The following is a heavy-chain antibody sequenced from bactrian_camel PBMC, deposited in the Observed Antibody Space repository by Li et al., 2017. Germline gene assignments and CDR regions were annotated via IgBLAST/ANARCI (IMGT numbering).Heavy chain of an antibody. CDR2: SPNGLMP. Sequence: HVQLVESGGDTVQAGGSLRLSCAASGYSQPIFYMGWFRQVSGKGREWVAISPNGLMPYYTDSVKGRFTVSRDKAKNTAYLEMNSLKAEDTAMYYCKTKTYGAWPCTDRNDYWGQGTQVTVS. J-gene: IGHJ4*01. D-gene: IGHD5*01. CDR3: KTKTYGAWPCTDRNDY. CDR1: GYSQPIFY. V-gene: IGHV3S53*01.